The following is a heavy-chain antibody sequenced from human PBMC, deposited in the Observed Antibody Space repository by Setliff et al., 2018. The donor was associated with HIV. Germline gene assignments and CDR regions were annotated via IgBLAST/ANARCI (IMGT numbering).Heavy chain of an antibody. V-gene: IGHV4-39*01. J-gene: IGHJ2*01. D-gene: IGHD2-2*01. CDR2: IYYSGST. Sequence: LSLTCTVSGGSIRSSSYYWGWIRQPPGKGLEWIGSIYYSGSTYYNPSLKSRVTISVDTSKNQFSLKLSSVTAADTAVYYCARPADCSSTSCYLWYFDLWGRGTLVTVSS. CDR1: GGSIRSSSYY. CDR3: ARPADCSSTSCYLWYFDL.